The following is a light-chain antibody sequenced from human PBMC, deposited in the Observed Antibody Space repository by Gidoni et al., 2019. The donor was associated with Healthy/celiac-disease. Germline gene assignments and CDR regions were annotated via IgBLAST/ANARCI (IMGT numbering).Light chain of an antibody. J-gene: IGLJ2*01. CDR3: QSADSSGTYVV. CDR2: KDS. Sequence: SYELTQRPTVSVSPGQTARITCSGDALPNQYAYWYQQKPGQAPVLVIYKDSERPSGIPERFSGSSSGTTVTLTISGVQAEDEADYYCQSADSSGTYVVFGGGTKLTVL. CDR1: ALPNQY. V-gene: IGLV3-25*03.